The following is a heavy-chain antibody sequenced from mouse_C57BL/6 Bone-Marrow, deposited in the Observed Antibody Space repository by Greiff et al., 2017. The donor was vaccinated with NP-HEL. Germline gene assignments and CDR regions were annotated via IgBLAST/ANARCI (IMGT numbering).Heavy chain of an antibody. V-gene: IGHV1-18*01. Sequence: VQLQQSGPELVKPGASVKIPCKASGYTFTDYNMDWVKQSHGKSLEWIGDINPNNGGTIYNQKFKGKATLTVDKSSSTAYMELRSLTSEDTAVYYCARRYYSNLYAMDYWGQGTSVTVSS. D-gene: IGHD2-5*01. CDR2: INPNNGGT. J-gene: IGHJ4*01. CDR3: ARRYYSNLYAMDY. CDR1: GYTFTDYN.